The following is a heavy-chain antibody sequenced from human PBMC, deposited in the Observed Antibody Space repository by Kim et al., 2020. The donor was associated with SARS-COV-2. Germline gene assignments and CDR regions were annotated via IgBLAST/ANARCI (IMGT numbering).Heavy chain of an antibody. Sequence: GGSLRLSCAASGFTFSSYDMHWVRQATGKGLEWVSAIGTAGDTYYPGSVKGRFTISRENAKNSLYLQMNSLRAGDTAVYYCARVMYYYDSSGQVAYYLDFWGQGTLVSVSS. CDR2: IGTAGDT. CDR3: ARVMYYYDSSGQVAYYLDF. J-gene: IGHJ4*02. V-gene: IGHV3-13*01. CDR1: GFTFSSYD. D-gene: IGHD3-22*01.